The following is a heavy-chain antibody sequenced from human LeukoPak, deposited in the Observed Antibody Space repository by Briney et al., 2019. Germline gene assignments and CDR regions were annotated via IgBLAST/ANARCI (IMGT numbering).Heavy chain of an antibody. CDR1: GYSISSGYY. D-gene: IGHD5-18*01. V-gene: IGHV4-38-2*02. J-gene: IGHJ4*02. Sequence: SETLSLTCTVSGYSISSGYYWGWIRQPPGKGLEWIGSIYHSGSTYYNPSLKSRVTISVDTSKNQFSLKLSSVTAADTAMYYCAREIGPRQLHLWGSAFDYWGQGTLVTVSS. CDR3: AREIGPRQLHLWGSAFDY. CDR2: IYHSGST.